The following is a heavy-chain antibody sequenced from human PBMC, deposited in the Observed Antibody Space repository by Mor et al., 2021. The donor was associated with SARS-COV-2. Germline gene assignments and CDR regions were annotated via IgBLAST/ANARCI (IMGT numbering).Heavy chain of an antibody. J-gene: IGHJ4*02. Sequence: YADSVKPRGTISRDNSKNTLYLQMNSLRAEDTAVYYCAKYKDGYCSTTTCSSVDYWGQGTLVTVSS. V-gene: IGHV3-30*02. D-gene: IGHD2-2*03. CDR3: AKYKDGYCSTTTCSSVDY.